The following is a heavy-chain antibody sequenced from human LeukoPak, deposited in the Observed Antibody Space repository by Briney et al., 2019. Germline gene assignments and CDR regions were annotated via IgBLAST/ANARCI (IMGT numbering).Heavy chain of an antibody. J-gene: IGHJ6*02. CDR1: GFTFSNYW. CDR2: ISGSGGST. CDR3: AKDYYYYYGMDV. V-gene: IGHV3-23*01. Sequence: GGSLRLSCAASGFTFSNYWMSWVRQAPGKGLEWVSAISGSGGSTYYADSVKGRFTISRDNSKNTLYLQMNSLRAEDTAVYYCAKDYYYYYGMDVWGQGTTVTVSS.